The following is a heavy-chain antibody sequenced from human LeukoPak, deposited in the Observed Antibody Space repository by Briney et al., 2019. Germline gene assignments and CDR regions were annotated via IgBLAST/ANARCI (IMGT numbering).Heavy chain of an antibody. CDR1: GFTFTSYV. Sequence: GGSLRLSCAASGFTFTSYVMNWVRQAPGKGLEWVSGISGSGGSTYYADFVKGRFTISRDNSKNTLYLQMNSLRAEDTAVYYCAKDHRYTFGSPYYFDYWGQGTLVTVSS. J-gene: IGHJ4*02. CDR2: ISGSGGST. D-gene: IGHD5-18*01. CDR3: AKDHRYTFGSPYYFDY. V-gene: IGHV3-23*01.